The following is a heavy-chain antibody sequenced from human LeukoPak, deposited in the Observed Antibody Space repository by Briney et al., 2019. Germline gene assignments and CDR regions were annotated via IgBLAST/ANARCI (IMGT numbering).Heavy chain of an antibody. Sequence: SETLSLTCTVSGGSISSYYWSWIRQPPGKGLEWIGYIHYTGSANYNPSLKSRVTISVDTSKNQFSLKLTSVTAADTAVYYCARYSYGGSYFDYWGQGTLVTVSS. J-gene: IGHJ4*02. CDR3: ARYSYGGSYFDY. D-gene: IGHD5-18*01. CDR1: GGSISSYY. V-gene: IGHV4-59*01. CDR2: IHYTGSA.